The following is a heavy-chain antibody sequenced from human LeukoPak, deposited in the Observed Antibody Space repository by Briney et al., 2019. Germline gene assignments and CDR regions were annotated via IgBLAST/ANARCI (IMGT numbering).Heavy chain of an antibody. J-gene: IGHJ4*02. D-gene: IGHD6-19*01. CDR3: ARWHSSGWFRFDS. CDR1: GGSIGSGGYY. V-gene: IGHV4-30-2*03. Sequence: PSQTLSLTCTVSGGSIGSGGYYWSWIRQPPGKGLEWIGNIDYSGSTCYNPSFRTRVTISVDTSKNQFYMRLSSVTAADTAVYYCARWHSSGWFRFDSWGQGTLVTVSS. CDR2: IDYSGST.